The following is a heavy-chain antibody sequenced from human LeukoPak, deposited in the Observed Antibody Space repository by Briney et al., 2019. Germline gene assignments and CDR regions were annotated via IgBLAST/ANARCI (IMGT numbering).Heavy chain of an antibody. CDR1: GDSISSYY. CDR3: ARWYGYDSSGYSFDY. D-gene: IGHD3-22*01. V-gene: IGHV4-59*12. J-gene: IGHJ4*02. Sequence: ASETLSLTCTVSGDSISSYYWSWIRQPPGKGLEWIGYIYYSGSTNYNPSLKSRVTISVDTSKNQFSLKLSSVTAADTAVYYCARWYGYDSSGYSFDYWGQGTLVTVSS. CDR2: IYYSGST.